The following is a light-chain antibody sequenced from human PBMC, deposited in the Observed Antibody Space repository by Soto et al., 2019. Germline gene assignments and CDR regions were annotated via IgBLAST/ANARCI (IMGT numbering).Light chain of an antibody. Sequence: ELILTQSPATLSLSPGERATLSCRASQFLSSYLAWYQQKPGQPPRLLIFDTSNRAAGIPARFSGSRSGTNFPLSISRLEPEDFAVYFCHQRNKFGQGTRLEIK. J-gene: IGKJ5*01. CDR1: QFLSSY. V-gene: IGKV3-11*01. CDR3: HQRNK. CDR2: DTS.